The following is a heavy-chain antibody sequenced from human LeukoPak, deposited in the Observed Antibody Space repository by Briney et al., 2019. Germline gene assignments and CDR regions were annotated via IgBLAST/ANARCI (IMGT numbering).Heavy chain of an antibody. Sequence: SVKVSCKASGGTFSSYAISWVRQAPGQGLEWMGRIIPILGIANYAQKFQGRVTITADKSTSTAYMELSSLRSEDTAVYYCARIEMGNAFDIWGQGTMVTVSS. J-gene: IGHJ3*02. CDR1: GGTFSSYA. CDR2: IIPILGIA. D-gene: IGHD5-24*01. CDR3: ARIEMGNAFDI. V-gene: IGHV1-69*04.